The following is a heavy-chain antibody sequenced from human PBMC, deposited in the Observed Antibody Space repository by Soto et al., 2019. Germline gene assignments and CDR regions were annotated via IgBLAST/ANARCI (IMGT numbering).Heavy chain of an antibody. CDR2: ISGSGGST. D-gene: IGHD6-6*01. V-gene: IGHV3-23*01. J-gene: IGHJ4*02. CDR3: ARSIDYSNSGPFDY. Sequence: TGGSLRLSCAASGFTFSSYAMSWVRQAPGKGLEWVSAISGSGGSTYYADSVKGRFTISRDNSKNTLYLQMNSLTAEDTAVYYCARSIDYSNSGPFDYWGQGALVTVSS. CDR1: GFTFSSYA.